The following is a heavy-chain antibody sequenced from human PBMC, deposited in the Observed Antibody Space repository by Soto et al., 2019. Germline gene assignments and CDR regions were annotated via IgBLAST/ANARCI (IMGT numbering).Heavy chain of an antibody. CDR1: GASIRISY. J-gene: IGHJ6*03. V-gene: IGHV4-59*07. CDR2: IYYSGST. CDR3: ARVRKRYCSSTSCYAGGADYYYYYYMDV. D-gene: IGHD2-2*01. Sequence: SDTLSLTSTVSGASIRISYWSWIRQPPGKGLEWIGYIYYSGSTNYNPSLKSRVTISVDTSKNQFSLKLSSVTAADTAVYYCARVRKRYCSSTSCYAGGADYYYYYYMDVWGKGTTVTVSS.